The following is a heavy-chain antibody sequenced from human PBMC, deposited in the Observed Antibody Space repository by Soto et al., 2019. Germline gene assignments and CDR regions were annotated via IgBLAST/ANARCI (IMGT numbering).Heavy chain of an antibody. CDR2: IYYSGST. CDR1: GGSISSGDYY. Sequence: QVQLQESGPGLVKPSQTLSLTCTVSGGSISSGDYYWSWIRQPPGKGLEWIGYIYYSGSTYYNPSLKSRVTISVDTSKNQFSLKLSSVTAADTAVYYCASYIVLMVYDEGSNWFDPWGQGTLVTVSS. V-gene: IGHV4-30-4*01. CDR3: ASYIVLMVYDEGSNWFDP. J-gene: IGHJ5*02. D-gene: IGHD2-8*01.